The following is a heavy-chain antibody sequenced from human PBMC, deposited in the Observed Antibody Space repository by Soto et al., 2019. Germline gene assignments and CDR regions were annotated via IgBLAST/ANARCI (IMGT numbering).Heavy chain of an antibody. Sequence: QVQVVQSGAEVKKPGASVKVSCKASGYTFTDYYMHWIRQAPGQGLEWMGWIAPHRDGTEFAQKFQGRITLTGDTSTSTAYMELTGLTSADTAVYFCARGPYGDNAFDIWGQGTVVTVS. V-gene: IGHV1-2*02. CDR2: IAPHRDGT. CDR1: GYTFTDYY. CDR3: ARGPYGDNAFDI. J-gene: IGHJ3*02. D-gene: IGHD4-17*01.